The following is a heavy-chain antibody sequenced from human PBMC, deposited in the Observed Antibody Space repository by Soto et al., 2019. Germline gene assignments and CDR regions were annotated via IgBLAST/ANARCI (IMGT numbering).Heavy chain of an antibody. D-gene: IGHD4-17*01. CDR2: INRQGSST. Sequence: EVQLVESGGGLVQPGGSLRLSCAASGFTFNNYWMHWGRQAPWKGLVWVSRINRQGSSTSYVDSVKGRFTISRDNAKNTVYQQMNSMRAEDTAVYYCAREIMNTVAIDDWGQGTLVTVSS. J-gene: IGHJ4*02. V-gene: IGHV3-74*01. CDR1: GFTFNNYW. CDR3: AREIMNTVAIDD.